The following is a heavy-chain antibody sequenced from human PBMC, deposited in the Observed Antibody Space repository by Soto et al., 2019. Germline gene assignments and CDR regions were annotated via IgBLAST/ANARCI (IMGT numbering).Heavy chain of an antibody. V-gene: IGHV1-69*13. D-gene: IGHD3-16*02. J-gene: IGHJ6*02. CDR1: GGTFSSYA. CDR3: ARVNGYDYVWGSYRPNYYYGMDV. Sequence: SVKVSCKASGGTFSSYAISWVRQAPGQGLEWMGGIIPIFGTANYAQKFQGRVTITADESTSTAYMELSSLRSEDTSVYYCARVNGYDYVWGSYRPNYYYGMDVWGQGTTVTVSS. CDR2: IIPIFGTA.